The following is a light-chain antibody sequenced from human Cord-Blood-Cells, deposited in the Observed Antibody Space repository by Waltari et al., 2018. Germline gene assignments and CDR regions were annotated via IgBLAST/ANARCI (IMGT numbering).Light chain of an antibody. CDR3: QQSYSTRPYT. CDR1: QRISSY. Sequence: IQMTHSPSSLSEPVADRVTIICRASQRISSYLNWYQQQPGKAPKLLIYAASSLQSGVPSRFSGGGSGTDFALTSTSLPPEDFATYYCQQSYSTRPYTLGQGTKLGIK. V-gene: IGKV1-39*01. CDR2: AAS. J-gene: IGKJ2*01.